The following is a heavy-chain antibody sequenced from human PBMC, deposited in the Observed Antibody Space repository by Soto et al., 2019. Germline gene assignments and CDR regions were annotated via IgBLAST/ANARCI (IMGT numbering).Heavy chain of an antibody. J-gene: IGHJ4*02. CDR2: IYHNGST. CDR3: ARSSVSSGYSGADY. CDR1: GGSISSGGYS. D-gene: IGHD3-22*01. V-gene: IGHV4-30-2*01. Sequence: SETLSLTCAVSGGSISSGGYSWSWIRQPPGKGLEWIGYIYHNGSTYYNPSLKSRVTISVDRSKNQFSLKLSSVTAADTAVYYCARSSVSSGYSGADYWGQGTLVTVSS.